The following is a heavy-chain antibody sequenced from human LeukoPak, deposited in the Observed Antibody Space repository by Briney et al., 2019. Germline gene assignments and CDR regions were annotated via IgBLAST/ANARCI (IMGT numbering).Heavy chain of an antibody. CDR1: GFTFSSYE. J-gene: IGHJ5*02. D-gene: IGHD6-6*01. CDR3: AREGLVAARPSGWFDP. CDR2: INSDGSST. Sequence: PGGSLRLSCAASGFTFSSYEMNWVRQAPGKGLVWVSRINSDGSSTSYADSVKGRFTISRDNAKNTLYLQMNSLRAEDTAVYYCAREGLVAARPSGWFDPWGQGTLVTDSS. V-gene: IGHV3-74*01.